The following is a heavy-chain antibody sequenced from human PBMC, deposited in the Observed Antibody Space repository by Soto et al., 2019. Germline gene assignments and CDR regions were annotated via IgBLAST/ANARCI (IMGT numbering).Heavy chain of an antibody. D-gene: IGHD1-26*01. CDR3: AKDLVGGVRYYYGMDV. CDR2: ISYDGSQK. J-gene: IGHJ6*02. CDR1: GFSFSSYG. Sequence: GGSLRLSCAASGFSFSSYGMHWVRQAPGKGLEWVAVISYDGSQKYYADSVKGRFTISRDNSKNTLYLQMNSLRGEDKAVYYCAKDLVGGVRYYYGMDVWGQGTTVTVS. V-gene: IGHV3-30*18.